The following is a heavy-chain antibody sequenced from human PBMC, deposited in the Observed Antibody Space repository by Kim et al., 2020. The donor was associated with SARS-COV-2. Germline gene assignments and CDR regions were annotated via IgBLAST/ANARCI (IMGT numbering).Heavy chain of an antibody. Sequence: ASVKVSCKASGYTFTSYDINWVRQATGQGLEWMGWMNPNSGNTGYAQKFQGRVTMTRNTSIITAYMELSSLRSEDTAVYYCATALHNWNYRAMEYYYYYMDVWGKGTTVTVSS. D-gene: IGHD1-7*01. CDR3: ATALHNWNYRAMEYYYYYMDV. CDR2: MNPNSGNT. V-gene: IGHV1-8*01. CDR1: GYTFTSYD. J-gene: IGHJ6*03.